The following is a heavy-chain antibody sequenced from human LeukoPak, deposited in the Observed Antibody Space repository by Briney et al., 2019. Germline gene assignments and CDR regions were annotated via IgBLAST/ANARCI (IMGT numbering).Heavy chain of an antibody. J-gene: IGHJ5*01. CDR3: ARAFFGSAYYPNWFAP. CDR2: IYKSGSN. CDR1: GGSISTYY. Sequence: SETLSLTCTVSGGSISTYYWSWIWQPPGKGLEWIGYIYKSGSNNYNPALKSRVTMSVDTSKNQFSLKLSSVTAADTAVYYCARAFFGSAYYPNWFAPWGQGTLVTVSS. V-gene: IGHV4-59*01. D-gene: IGHD3-22*01.